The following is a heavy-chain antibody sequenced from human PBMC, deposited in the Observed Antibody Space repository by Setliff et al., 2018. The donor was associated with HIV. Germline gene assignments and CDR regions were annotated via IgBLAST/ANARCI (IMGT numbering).Heavy chain of an antibody. CDR2: IYYTGTT. V-gene: IGHV4-39*01. Sequence: PSETLSLTCTVSGGSISSSSYYWGWIRQPPGKGLELIGSIYYTGTTYYHPSLESRVTLSVDMSRNQFSLRLTSVTAADTGVYYCAAGLHYYDSTGYPLTFDYWGQGALVTVSS. D-gene: IGHD3-22*01. J-gene: IGHJ4*02. CDR1: GGSISSSSYY. CDR3: AAGLHYYDSTGYPLTFDY.